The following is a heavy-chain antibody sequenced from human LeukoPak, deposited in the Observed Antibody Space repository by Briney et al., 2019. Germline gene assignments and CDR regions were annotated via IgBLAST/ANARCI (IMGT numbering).Heavy chain of an antibody. D-gene: IGHD2-15*01. V-gene: IGHV3-23*01. CDR3: AEDWWTPASVDNY. CDR1: GFTLSNFA. J-gene: IGHJ4*02. Sequence: GGSLRLSCVASGFTLSNFAMNWARQAPGKGLAWVSQISAGSGSTYYADSVKGRFTISRDTAKNTLYLQMNSLRVEDTAVYYCAEDWWTPASVDNYWGQGTLVTVSS. CDR2: ISAGSGST.